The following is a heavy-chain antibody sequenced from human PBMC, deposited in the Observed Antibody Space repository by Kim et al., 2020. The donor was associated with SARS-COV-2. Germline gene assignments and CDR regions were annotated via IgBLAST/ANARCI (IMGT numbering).Heavy chain of an antibody. J-gene: IGHJ2*01. CDR3: ARDPDYGDYWYFDL. V-gene: IGHV4-59*01. Sequence: NPSLKSRITISVDPSKNQFSLKLSSVTAADTAVYYCARDPDYGDYWYFDLWGRGTLVTVSS. D-gene: IGHD4-17*01.